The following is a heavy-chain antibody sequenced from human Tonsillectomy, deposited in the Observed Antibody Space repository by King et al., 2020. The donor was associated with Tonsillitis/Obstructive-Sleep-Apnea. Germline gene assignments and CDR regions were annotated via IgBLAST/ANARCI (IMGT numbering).Heavy chain of an antibody. CDR1: GFTFDDYA. D-gene: IGHD6-19*01. J-gene: IGHJ4*02. V-gene: IGHV3-43*01. CDR2: ISWSGSPT. Sequence: VQLVESGGVVVQPGGSLRLSCAASGFTFDDYAMHWVRQAPGKVLEGVAIISWSGSPTYYSDSVKGRFTISRDSIKDSLYLQMNSLTTEDTALYYCAKDQGGWTSIDHWGQGTLVTVSS. CDR3: AKDQGGWTSIDH.